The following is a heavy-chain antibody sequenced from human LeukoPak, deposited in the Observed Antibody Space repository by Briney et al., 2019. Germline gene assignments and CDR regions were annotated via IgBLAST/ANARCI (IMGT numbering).Heavy chain of an antibody. CDR1: GGSISSSSYD. V-gene: IGHV4-39*01. Sequence: PSETLSLTCTVSGGSISSSSYDWGWIRQPPGKGLEWIGSIYYSGSTYYNPSLKSRVTISVDTSKNQFSLKLSSVTAADTAVYYCARPLEAGPIRDAFGIWGQGTMVTVSS. CDR2: IYYSGST. D-gene: IGHD3-9*01. CDR3: ARPLEAGPIRDAFGI. J-gene: IGHJ3*02.